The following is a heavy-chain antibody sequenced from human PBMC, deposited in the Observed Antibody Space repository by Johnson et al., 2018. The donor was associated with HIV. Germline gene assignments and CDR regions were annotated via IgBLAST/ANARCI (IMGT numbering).Heavy chain of an antibody. V-gene: IGHV3-48*04. J-gene: IGHJ3*01. D-gene: IGHD1-26*01. Sequence: VQLVESGGGVVQPGRSLRLSCVASGFSFSSFAMHWVRQAPGKGLEWVSYISSSGSTIYYADSVAGRFTISRDNAKNSLYLQMSSLRAEDTALYYCAKGATRYKTDGSKHDGAFDVWGQGTMVTVSS. CDR1: GFSFSSFA. CDR3: AKGATRYKTDGSKHDGAFDV. CDR2: ISSSGSTI.